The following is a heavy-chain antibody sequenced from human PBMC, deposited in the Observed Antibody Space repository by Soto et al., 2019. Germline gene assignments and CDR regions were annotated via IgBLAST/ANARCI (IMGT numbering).Heavy chain of an antibody. D-gene: IGHD6-6*01. Sequence: PGESLKISCKHSGFNFPTFWIAWVRQMPGKGLEWMGIIYPGDSDTRYSPSFQGQVTISADKSVSTAYLQWSSLKASDTAMYYCARRASSSVTTPYGMDVWGQGTTVTVSS. J-gene: IGHJ6*02. CDR2: IYPGDSDT. CDR3: ARRASSSVTTPYGMDV. CDR1: GFNFPTFW. V-gene: IGHV5-51*01.